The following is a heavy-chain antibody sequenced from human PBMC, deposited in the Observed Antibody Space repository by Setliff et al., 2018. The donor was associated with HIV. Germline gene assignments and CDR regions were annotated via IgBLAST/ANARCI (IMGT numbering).Heavy chain of an antibody. D-gene: IGHD1-26*01. CDR2: ISSSGSTI. V-gene: IGHV3-48*03. CDR1: GFTFSSYE. J-gene: IGHJ3*02. CDR3: AREGRGARAEDAFDI. Sequence: RLSCAASGFTFSSYEMNWVRQAPGKGLEWVSYISSSGSTIYYADSVKGRFTISRDNAKNSLYLQMNSLRAEDTAVYYCAREGRGARAEDAFDIWGQGTMVTVSS.